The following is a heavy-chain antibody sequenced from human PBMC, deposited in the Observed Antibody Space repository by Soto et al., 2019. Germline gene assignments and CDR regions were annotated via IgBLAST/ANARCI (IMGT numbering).Heavy chain of an antibody. Sequence: QVQLVQSGAEVKKPGASVKVSCKASGYTFTSYGISWVRQAPGQGLERMGWISAYNGNTNYAQKLQGRVTMTTDTSTSTAYMELRSLRSDDTAVYYCARIELRFLEWFLYGMDVWGQGTTVTVSS. D-gene: IGHD3-3*01. J-gene: IGHJ6*02. CDR3: ARIELRFLEWFLYGMDV. CDR1: GYTFTSYG. CDR2: ISAYNGNT. V-gene: IGHV1-18*01.